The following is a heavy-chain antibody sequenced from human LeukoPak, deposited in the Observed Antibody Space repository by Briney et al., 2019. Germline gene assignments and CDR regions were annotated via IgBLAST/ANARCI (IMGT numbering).Heavy chain of an antibody. Sequence: ETLSLTCAVSGGSITGFYWSWVRQPPGKGLEWIAYIYNNDNTIYNPSLKSRVTISQDPSKSQFSLKLTSVTAADTAVYYCARRADSHGGVLVYWGQGTLVTVSS. D-gene: IGHD2-8*01. CDR2: IYNNDNT. V-gene: IGHV4-59*01. J-gene: IGHJ4*02. CDR3: ARRADSHGGVLVY. CDR1: GGSITGFY.